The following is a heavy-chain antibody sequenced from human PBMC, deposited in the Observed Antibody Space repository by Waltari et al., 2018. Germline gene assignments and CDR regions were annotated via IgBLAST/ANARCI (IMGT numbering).Heavy chain of an antibody. J-gene: IGHJ4*02. V-gene: IGHV3-21*01. CDR3: AREWGVMVGTAGYYFDY. D-gene: IGHD3-9*01. CDR1: GFTFSSYT. Sequence: EVQLVGSGGGLVKPGGSLRLSCASSGFTFSSYTCNWVRQAPGKGLEWVSSISSGSSYIFYADSVKGRFTISRDNAKNSLYLQMNSLRVEDTAVYYCAREWGVMVGTAGYYFDYWGQGSLVTVSS. CDR2: ISSGSSYI.